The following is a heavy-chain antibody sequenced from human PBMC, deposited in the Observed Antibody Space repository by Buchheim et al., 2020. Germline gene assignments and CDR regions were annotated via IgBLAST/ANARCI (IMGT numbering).Heavy chain of an antibody. CDR3: ARLGAVGDNYYYYGMDV. CDR2: IKQDGSEK. CDR1: GFTFSSYW. Sequence: EVQLVESGGGLVQSGGSLRLSCAASGFTFSSYWMTWVRQAPGKGLEWVANIKQDGSEKYYVDSVKGRFTISRDNAKNTLYLQMNSLRAEDTAGYYCARLGAVGDNYYYYGMDVWGQGTT. D-gene: IGHD6-19*01. V-gene: IGHV3-7*01. J-gene: IGHJ6*02.